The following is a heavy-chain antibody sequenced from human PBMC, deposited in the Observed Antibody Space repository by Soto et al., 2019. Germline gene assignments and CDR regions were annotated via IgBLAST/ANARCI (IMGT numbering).Heavy chain of an antibody. CDR2: IGSAGAT. J-gene: IGHJ3*02. CDR1: GFSFSSYD. D-gene: IGHD5-18*01. V-gene: IGHV3-13*01. CDR3: TRVLVDTPMVGGFDI. Sequence: GGSLRLSCAASGFSFSSYDMHWVRQAKGKGLEWVSAIGSAGATYYRGSVKGRFTISRENDKNSLYLHMNSLRAGDTAVYYCTRVLVDTPMVGGFDIWGQGTMVTVSS.